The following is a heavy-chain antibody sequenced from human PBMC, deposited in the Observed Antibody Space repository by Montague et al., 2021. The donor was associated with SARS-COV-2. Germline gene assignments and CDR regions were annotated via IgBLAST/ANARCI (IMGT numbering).Heavy chain of an antibody. CDR3: ARDRGYSYGPTYYYYGMDV. Sequence: SLRLSCAASGFTFSSYGMHWVRQAPGKGLERVAVIWYDGSNKYYADSVKGRFTISRDNSKNTLYLQMNSLRAEDTAVYYCARDRGYSYGPTYYYYGMDVWGQGTTVTVSS. CDR1: GFTFSSYG. V-gene: IGHV3-33*01. CDR2: IWYDGSNK. J-gene: IGHJ6*02. D-gene: IGHD5-18*01.